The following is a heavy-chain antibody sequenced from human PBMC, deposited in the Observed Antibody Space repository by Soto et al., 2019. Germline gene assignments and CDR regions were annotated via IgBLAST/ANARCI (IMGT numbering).Heavy chain of an antibody. Sequence: SETLSLTCTVSGASMNSYHWSWIRQPAGKGLEWIGHIHSSGSTNYNPSLKSRVTMSVDTSKNQFSLRLMSLTAAGTAVYYCARDQGVAAAGITWFDPWGQGSLVTVSS. D-gene: IGHD6-13*01. CDR3: ARDQGVAAAGITWFDP. CDR2: IHSSGST. CDR1: GASMNSYH. V-gene: IGHV4-4*07. J-gene: IGHJ5*02.